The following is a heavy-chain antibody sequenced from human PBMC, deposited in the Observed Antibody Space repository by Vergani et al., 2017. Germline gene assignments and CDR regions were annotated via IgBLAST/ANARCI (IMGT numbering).Heavy chain of an antibody. D-gene: IGHD6-19*01. V-gene: IGHV4-61*08. CDR2: IHYSENT. CDR1: GDSISSGGYY. CDR3: ASDTHSGQRADR. J-gene: IGHJ5*02. Sequence: QVQLQESGPGLVKPSQTLSLTCSVSGDSISSGGYYWSWIRQPPGKGLEWIGSIHYSENTNYNPSLKTRVTISVDTSKNQFSLTLTSVTAADTAVYYCASDTHSGQRADRWGQGILVTVTS.